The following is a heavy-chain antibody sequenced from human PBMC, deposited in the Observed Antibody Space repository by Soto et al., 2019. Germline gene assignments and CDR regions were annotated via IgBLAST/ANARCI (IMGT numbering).Heavy chain of an antibody. D-gene: IGHD2-2*01. CDR1: GFTFSSYA. V-gene: IGHV3-30-3*01. CDR2: ISYDGSNK. J-gene: IGHJ6*02. CDR3: AREVVPAADYYYYGMDV. Sequence: PGGSLRLSCAASGFTFSSYAMHWVRQSPGKGLEWVAVISYDGSNKYYADSVKGRFTISRDNSKNTLYLQMNSLRAEDTAVYYCAREVVPAADYYYYGMDVWGQGTTVTV.